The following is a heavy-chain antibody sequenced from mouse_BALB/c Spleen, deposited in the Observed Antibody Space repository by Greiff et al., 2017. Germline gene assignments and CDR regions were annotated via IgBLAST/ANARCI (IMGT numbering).Heavy chain of an antibody. D-gene: IGHD1-1*01. CDR1: GFSLTSYG. CDR3: ARPYYYGSSLDYAMDY. V-gene: IGHV2-9*02. J-gene: IGHJ4*01. Sequence: QVQLQQSGPGLVAPSQSLSITCTVSGFSLTSYGVHWVRQPPGKGLEWLGVIWAGGSTNYNSALMSRLSISKDNSKSQVFLKMNSLQTDDTAMYYCARPYYYGSSLDYAMDYWGQGTSVTVSS. CDR2: IWAGGST.